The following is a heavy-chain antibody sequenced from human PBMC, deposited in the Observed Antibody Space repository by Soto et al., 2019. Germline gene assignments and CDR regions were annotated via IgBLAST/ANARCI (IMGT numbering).Heavy chain of an antibody. CDR3: AKEDATVVTLDY. Sequence: QVHLVESGGGVVQPGRSLRLSCAASGFTFSRYGMHWVRQAPGKGLEWVAVISYDGSNKYYADSVKGRFTISRDNSKNTLYLQMNNLRAEDTAVYYCAKEDATVVTLDYWGQGTLVTVSS. J-gene: IGHJ4*02. D-gene: IGHD4-17*01. V-gene: IGHV3-30*18. CDR1: GFTFSRYG. CDR2: ISYDGSNK.